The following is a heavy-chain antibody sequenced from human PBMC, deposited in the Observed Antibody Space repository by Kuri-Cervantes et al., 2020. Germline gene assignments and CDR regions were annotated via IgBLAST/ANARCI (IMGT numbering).Heavy chain of an antibody. CDR3: AKCGLGIGWYFEL. CDR2: ISYDGSNK. CDR1: GFTFSSYA. Sequence: GESLKISCAASGFTFSSYAMHWVRQAPGKGLEWVAVISYDGSNKYYADSVKGRFTISRDNAKNSLYLQMNSLRAEDTAVYYCAKCGLGIGWYFELWGRGTLVTVSS. V-gene: IGHV3-30-3*02. D-gene: IGHD7-27*01. J-gene: IGHJ2*01.